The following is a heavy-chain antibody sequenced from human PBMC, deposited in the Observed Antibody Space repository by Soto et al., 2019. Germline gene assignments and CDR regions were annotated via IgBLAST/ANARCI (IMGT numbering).Heavy chain of an antibody. V-gene: IGHV3-66*04. CDR3: ARHGYNYGGGYFDY. CDR1: GVTVSSNY. D-gene: IGHD5-18*01. CDR2: IYSGGST. J-gene: IGHJ4*02. Sequence: EVQLVESGGGLVQPGGSLRLSCAASGVTVSSNYMSWVRQAPGKGLEWVSVIYSGGSTYYADSVKGRFNISRDNSKNTLYLQMNRLRAEDTAVYYCARHGYNYGGGYFDYWGQGTLVTVSS.